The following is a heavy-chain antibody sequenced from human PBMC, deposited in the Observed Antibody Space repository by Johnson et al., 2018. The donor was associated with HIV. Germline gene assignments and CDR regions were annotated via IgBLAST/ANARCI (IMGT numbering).Heavy chain of an antibody. V-gene: IGHV3-30*02. CDR1: GFTFSS. D-gene: IGHD2-8*01. Sequence: QVQLVESGGGVVQPGRSLRLSCAASGFTFSSMHWDRQAPGKGLEWVAFIRYDGSNKYYADSVKGRFTISRDNSKNTMYLQMNSLRAEDTAVYYCAKGLVYADPDDAFDIWGQGTMVTVSS. CDR3: AKGLVYADPDDAFDI. CDR2: IRYDGSNK. J-gene: IGHJ3*02.